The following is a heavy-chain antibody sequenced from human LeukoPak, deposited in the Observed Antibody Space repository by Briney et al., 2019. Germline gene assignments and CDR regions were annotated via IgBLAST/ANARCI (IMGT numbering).Heavy chain of an antibody. CDR2: IDSSSRYI. Sequence: PGGSLRLSCAASGFTFSSYNMDWVRQAPGKGLEWVSFIDSSSRYIYQADSVKGRFTISRDNAKSSVFLQMNSLRAEDTAVYYCARDLNRAYSSSWPWAFDIWGQGTMVTVSS. J-gene: IGHJ3*02. V-gene: IGHV3-21*01. D-gene: IGHD6-13*01. CDR3: ARDLNRAYSSSWPWAFDI. CDR1: GFTFSSYN.